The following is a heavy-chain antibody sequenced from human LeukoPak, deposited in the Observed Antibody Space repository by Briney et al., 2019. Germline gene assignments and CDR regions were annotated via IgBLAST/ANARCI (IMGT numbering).Heavy chain of an antibody. Sequence: SETLSLTCTVSGGSISGYYWSWVRQPAGKGLEWISRFSGSGSTTYNPSLTSRVPLSVDTSKNQFSLKLSSVTAADTAVYYCARDRTYYDSTGYYFDFWGQGTLVTVSS. D-gene: IGHD3-22*01. CDR1: GGSISGYY. CDR3: ARDRTYYDSTGYYFDF. V-gene: IGHV4-4*07. CDR2: FSGSGST. J-gene: IGHJ4*02.